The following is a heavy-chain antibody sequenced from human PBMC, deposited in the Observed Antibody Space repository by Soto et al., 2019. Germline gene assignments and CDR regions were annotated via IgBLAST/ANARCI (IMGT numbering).Heavy chain of an antibody. Sequence: PSETLSLTCTVSGGSISSYYWSWIRQPPGKGLEWIGYIYYSGSTNYNPSLKSRVTISVDTSKNQFSLKLSSVTAADTAVYYCARDRLGGGGMDVWGQGTTVTVS. D-gene: IGHD3-10*01. V-gene: IGHV4-59*01. J-gene: IGHJ6*02. CDR2: IYYSGST. CDR1: GGSISSYY. CDR3: ARDRLGGGGMDV.